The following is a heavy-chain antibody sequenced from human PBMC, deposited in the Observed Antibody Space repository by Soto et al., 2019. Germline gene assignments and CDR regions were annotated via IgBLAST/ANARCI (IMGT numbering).Heavy chain of an antibody. CDR2: INAGNGNT. J-gene: IGHJ4*02. Sequence: WASVKVSCKASGYTFTSYAMHWVRQAPGQRLEWMGWINAGNGNTKYSQKFQGRVTITRDTSASTAYMELSSLRSEDTAVYYCARVNGWYHKLGAFDYWGQGTLVTVSS. V-gene: IGHV1-3*01. CDR3: ARVNGWYHKLGAFDY. CDR1: GYTFTSYA. D-gene: IGHD6-19*01.